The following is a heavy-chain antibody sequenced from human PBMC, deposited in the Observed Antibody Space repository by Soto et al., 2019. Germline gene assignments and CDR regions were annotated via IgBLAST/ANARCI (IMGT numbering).Heavy chain of an antibody. V-gene: IGHV1-24*01. CDR2: FDPEDGET. CDR3: ARCHRGLRCHLDS. J-gene: IGHJ4*02. D-gene: IGHD4-17*01. CDR1: GYTLTELS. Sequence: ASVKVSCKVSGYTLTELSMHWVRQAPGKGLEWMGGFDPEDGETIYAQKFQGRVTMTEDTSTDTAYLHLSSLTSDDTAVYFCARCHRGLRCHLDSWGQGTLVTVSS.